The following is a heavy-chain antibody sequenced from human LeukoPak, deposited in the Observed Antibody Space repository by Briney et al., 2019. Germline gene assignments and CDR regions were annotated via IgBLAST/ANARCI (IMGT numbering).Heavy chain of an antibody. CDR1: GGSISSRSYY. Sequence: SETLSLTCTVSGGSISSRSYYWGWIRQPPGTGLEWIGYIYYSGSTNYNPSLKSRVTISVKTSKNQFSLKLRSVTAADTAVYYCARVTGYTIEDYFDYWGQGTLVTVSS. V-gene: IGHV4-61*05. CDR2: IYYSGST. D-gene: IGHD3-9*01. CDR3: ARVTGYTIEDYFDY. J-gene: IGHJ4*02.